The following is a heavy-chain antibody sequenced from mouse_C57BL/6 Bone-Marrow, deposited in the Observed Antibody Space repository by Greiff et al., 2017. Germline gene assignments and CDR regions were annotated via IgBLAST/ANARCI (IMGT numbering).Heavy chain of an antibody. J-gene: IGHJ1*03. D-gene: IGHD1-1*01. CDR2: IYPRSGNT. V-gene: IGHV1-81*01. Sequence: QVQLQQSGAELARPGASVKLSCKASGYTFTSYGISWVKQRTGQGLEWIGEIYPRSGNTYYNEKFKGKATLTADKYSSTAYMALRSLTSEDSAVYFCARDADYGISYWYLDVWGTGSTLTVSS. CDR1: GYTFTSYG. CDR3: ARDADYGISYWYLDV.